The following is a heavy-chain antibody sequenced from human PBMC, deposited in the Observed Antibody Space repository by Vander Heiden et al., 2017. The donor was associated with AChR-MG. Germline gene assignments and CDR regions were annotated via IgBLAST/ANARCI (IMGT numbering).Heavy chain of an antibody. CDR2: IWYDGSNK. D-gene: IGHD4-17*01. CDR3: ARDPAYYGDYAEYFQH. CDR1: GFTFSSYG. Sequence: QVQLVESGGGVVQPGRSLRLSCAASGFTFSSYGMHWVRQAPGKGLEWVAVIWYDGSNKYYADSVKGRFTISRDNSKNTLYLQMNSLRAEDTAVYYCARDPAYYGDYAEYFQHWGQGTLVTVSS. V-gene: IGHV3-33*01. J-gene: IGHJ1*01.